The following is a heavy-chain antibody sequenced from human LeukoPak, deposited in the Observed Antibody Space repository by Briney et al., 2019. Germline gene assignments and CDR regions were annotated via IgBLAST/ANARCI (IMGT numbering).Heavy chain of an antibody. CDR2: IRYDGSNK. CDR1: GFTFSSYG. CDR3: AKDEVRYCSGGSCYRFDY. D-gene: IGHD2-15*01. Sequence: HPGGSLRLSCAASGFTFSSYGMHWVRQAPGKGLEWVAFIRYDGSNKYYADSVKGRFTISRDNSKNTLYLQMNSLRAEDTALYYCAKDEVRYCSGGSCYRFDYWGQGTLVTVSS. V-gene: IGHV3-30*02. J-gene: IGHJ4*02.